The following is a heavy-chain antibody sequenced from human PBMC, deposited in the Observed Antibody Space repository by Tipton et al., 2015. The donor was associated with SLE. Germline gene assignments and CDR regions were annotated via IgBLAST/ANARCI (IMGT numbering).Heavy chain of an antibody. D-gene: IGHD3-16*01. V-gene: IGHV3-66*01. Sequence: GSLRLSCAASGFTVSSNYMSWVRQAPGKGLEWVSAIYSDGSTYYADSVKGRFTISRDNAKDSVYLQLNSLRVEDTAVYYCARDPKNWGYFDYWGQGTLVTVSP. CDR2: IYSDGST. CDR1: GFTVSSNY. J-gene: IGHJ4*02. CDR3: ARDPKNWGYFDY.